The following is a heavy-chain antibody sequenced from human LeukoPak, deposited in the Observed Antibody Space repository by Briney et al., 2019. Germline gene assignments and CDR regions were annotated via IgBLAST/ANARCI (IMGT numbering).Heavy chain of an antibody. Sequence: GGSLRLSCAASTFTVSTNYMSWVRQAPGKGLEWVSVIYAGGNTNYADSVKGRFTIPRDNSKNTVYLQMNSLRAEDTAVYYCVRGLAASSNYWGQGTLVSVSS. V-gene: IGHV3-53*01. D-gene: IGHD1-26*01. CDR3: VRGLAASSNY. J-gene: IGHJ4*02. CDR2: IYAGGNT. CDR1: TFTVSTNY.